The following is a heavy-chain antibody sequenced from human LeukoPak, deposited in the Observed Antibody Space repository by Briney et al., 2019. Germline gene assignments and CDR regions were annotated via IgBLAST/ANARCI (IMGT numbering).Heavy chain of an antibody. V-gene: IGHV1-18*01. Sequence: ASVKVSCRASGYTFTSYGISWVRQAPGQGLEWMGWISAYNGNTNYAQKLQGRVTMTTDTSTSTAYMELRSLRSDDTAVYYCARGGRVGATTEGTLDYWGQGTLVTVSS. CDR2: ISAYNGNT. CDR3: ARGGRVGATTEGTLDY. D-gene: IGHD1-26*01. J-gene: IGHJ4*02. CDR1: GYTFTSYG.